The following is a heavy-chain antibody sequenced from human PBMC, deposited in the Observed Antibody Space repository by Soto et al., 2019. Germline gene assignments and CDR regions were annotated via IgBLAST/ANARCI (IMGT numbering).Heavy chain of an antibody. CDR1: GFTLSSYS. CDR3: ARDNPRSSGWDV. CDR2: ISSSSSTI. Sequence: PGGSLRLSCEASGFTLSSYSMNWARQAPGQGLERDSYISSSSSTIYYAESVKGRFTISRDNAKNSLYLQMNSLRDEDTAVYYGARDNPRSSGWDVWGQGTTVTVSS. V-gene: IGHV3-48*02. J-gene: IGHJ6*02.